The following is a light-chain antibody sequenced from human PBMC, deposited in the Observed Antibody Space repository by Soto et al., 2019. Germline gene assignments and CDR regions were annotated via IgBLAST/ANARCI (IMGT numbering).Light chain of an antibody. CDR1: MRDVGAYNL. CDR2: DVN. V-gene: IGLV2-14*01. CDR3: QTWGTGPWV. Sequence: QSALTQPASVSGSAGQSITISCSGTMRDVGAYNLVSWYQQHPGKAPKLMICDVNSRPSGVSDRFSGSKSGNTASLTISGLQAEDEADYYCQTWGTGPWVFGGGTKLTVL. J-gene: IGLJ3*02.